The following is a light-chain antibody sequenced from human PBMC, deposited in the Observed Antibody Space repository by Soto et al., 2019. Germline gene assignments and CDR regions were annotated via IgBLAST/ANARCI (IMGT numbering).Light chain of an antibody. CDR3: QSYDSSLSGFYV. CDR2: GNS. J-gene: IGLJ1*01. CDR1: SSNIGAGYD. V-gene: IGLV1-40*01. Sequence: QSVLTQPPSVSGAPGQRVTISCTGSSSNIGAGYDVHWYQQLPGTAPKLPIYGNSNRPSGVPDRVSGSKSGTSASLAITGLQAEDEADYYCQSYDSSLSGFYVFGTGTKLTVL.